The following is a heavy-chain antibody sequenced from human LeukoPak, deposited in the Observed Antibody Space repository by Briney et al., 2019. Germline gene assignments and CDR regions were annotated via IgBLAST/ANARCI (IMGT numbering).Heavy chain of an antibody. CDR1: GFTFSSYW. Sequence: GGSLRLSCAASGFTFSSYWMSWVRQAPGKGLEWVADIKQDGSEKYYVDSVKGRFTISRDNAKNSLYLQMNSLRAEDTALYYCARDSGYSSSWYDAFDIWGQGIMVTVSS. CDR2: IKQDGSEK. V-gene: IGHV3-7*03. CDR3: ARDSGYSSSWYDAFDI. D-gene: IGHD6-13*01. J-gene: IGHJ3*02.